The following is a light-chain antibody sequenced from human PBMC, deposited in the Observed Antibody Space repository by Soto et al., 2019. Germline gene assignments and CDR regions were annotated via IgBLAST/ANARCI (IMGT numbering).Light chain of an antibody. CDR1: QSVSSN. Sequence: EIVMTQSPANMSVSPGERATLSCRASQSVSSNVAWYQQKFGQAPRLLIFAASTRATGIPARFSGSGSGTDFTLTISRLEPEDFAVYYCQQYGTSPRTFGQGTKVEIK. V-gene: IGKV3-15*01. CDR3: QQYGTSPRT. J-gene: IGKJ1*01. CDR2: AAS.